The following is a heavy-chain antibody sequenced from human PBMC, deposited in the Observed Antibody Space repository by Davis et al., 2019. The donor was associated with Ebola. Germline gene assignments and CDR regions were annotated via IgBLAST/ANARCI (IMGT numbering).Heavy chain of an antibody. J-gene: IGHJ6*02. CDR3: ARVARYCSGGSCYYTKPTYYYYYYGMDV. D-gene: IGHD2-15*01. V-gene: IGHV3-33*08. Sequence: PGGSLRLSCAASGFTFSSYWMHWVRQAPGKGLEWVAVIWYDGSNKYYADSVKGRFTISRDNSKNTLYLQMNSLRAEDTAVYYCARVARYCSGGSCYYTKPTYYYYYYGMDVWGQGTTVTVSS. CDR1: GFTFSSYW. CDR2: IWYDGSNK.